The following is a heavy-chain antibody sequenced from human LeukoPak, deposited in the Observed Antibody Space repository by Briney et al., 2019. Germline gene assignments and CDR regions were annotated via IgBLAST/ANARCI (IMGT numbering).Heavy chain of an antibody. D-gene: IGHD1-1*01. J-gene: IGHJ4*02. CDR2: INPSGGST. CDR1: GYTFTSYY. CDR3: ATLTPPYNWNDLDSDY. Sequence: GASVKVSCKASGYTFTSYYMHWVRQAPGQGLEWMGIINPSGGSTSYAQKFQGRVTMTRDMSTSTVYMELSSLRSEDTAVYYCATLTPPYNWNDLDSDYWGRGTLVTVSS. V-gene: IGHV1-46*01.